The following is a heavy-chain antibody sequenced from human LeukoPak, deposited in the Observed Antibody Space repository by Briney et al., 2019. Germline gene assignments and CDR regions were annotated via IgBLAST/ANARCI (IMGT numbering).Heavy chain of an antibody. D-gene: IGHD3-22*01. J-gene: IGHJ4*02. Sequence: GGSLRLSCAASGFTFSSYAMHWVRQAPGKGLEWVAVISYDGSNKYYADSVKGRFTISRDNSKNTLYLQMNSLRAEDTAVYYCAKGAHTMILVVVESWGQGTLVTVSS. CDR1: GFTFSSYA. V-gene: IGHV3-30-3*01. CDR3: AKGAHTMILVVVES. CDR2: ISYDGSNK.